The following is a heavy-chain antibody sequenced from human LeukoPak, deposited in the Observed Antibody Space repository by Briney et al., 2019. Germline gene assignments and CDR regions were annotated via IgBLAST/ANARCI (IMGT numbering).Heavy chain of an antibody. CDR1: GGSITNTDYY. CDR3: ARVRSGGDSILAYYFDS. D-gene: IGHD4-23*01. CDR2: ISYSGST. Sequence: SETLSLTCTVSGGSITNTDYYWAWIRQPPGKWLEWIGSISYSGSTHYNPSLTRRTTISVDTSKNHFSLRLISVTAADTAVYYCARVRSGGDSILAYYFDSWGQGTLVTVSP. J-gene: IGHJ4*02. V-gene: IGHV4-39*07.